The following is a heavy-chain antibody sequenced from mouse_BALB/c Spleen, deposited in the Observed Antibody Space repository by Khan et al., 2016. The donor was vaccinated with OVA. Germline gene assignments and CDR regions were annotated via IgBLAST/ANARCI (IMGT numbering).Heavy chain of an antibody. D-gene: IGHD2-3*01. CDR2: ISSGSSTI. J-gene: IGHJ2*01. V-gene: IGHV5-17*02. CDR3: AITGYYYFDY. CDR1: GFTFSGFG. Sequence: EVELVESGGGLVQPGGSRKLSCAASGFTFSGFGMHWVRQAPEKGLEWVAYISSGSSTIYYADTVKGRFTISRDNPKNTLFLQMTGLRSEATAMYFCAITGYYYFDYWGQGTTLTVSS.